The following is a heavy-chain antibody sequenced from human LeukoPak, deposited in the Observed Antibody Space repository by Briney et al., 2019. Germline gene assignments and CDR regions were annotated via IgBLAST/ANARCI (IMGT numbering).Heavy chain of an antibody. CDR2: IRSKANSYAT. Sequence: GGSLRLSCAASGFTFSGSAMHWVRQASGEGLEGVGRIRSKANSYATAYAASVKGRFTISRDDSKNTAYLQMNSLKTEDTAVYYCTRQGSGWYPYFDYWGQGTLVTVSS. J-gene: IGHJ4*02. V-gene: IGHV3-73*01. CDR1: GFTFSGSA. D-gene: IGHD6-19*01. CDR3: TRQGSGWYPYFDY.